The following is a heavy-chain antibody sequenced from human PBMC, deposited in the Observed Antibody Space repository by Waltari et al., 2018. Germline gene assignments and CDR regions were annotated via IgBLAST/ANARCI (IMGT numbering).Heavy chain of an antibody. J-gene: IGHJ4*02. CDR2: IKSKVHGGTA. CDR3: TTGLYDSTGWDH. D-gene: IGHD3-22*01. V-gene: IGHV3-15*01. CDR1: GFTFANAW. Sequence: EVPLVESGGGLVKPGGSLRLSCAGSGFTFANAWMSWVRQAPGKGLEWVGRIKSKVHGGTADYGAAVKGRFTISRDDSKNMLYLQMNNLKTEDTAVYYCTTGLYDSTGWDHWGQGTLVTVSS.